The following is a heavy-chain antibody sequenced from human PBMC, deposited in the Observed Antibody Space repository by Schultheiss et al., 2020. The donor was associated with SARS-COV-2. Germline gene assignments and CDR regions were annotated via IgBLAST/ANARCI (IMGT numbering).Heavy chain of an antibody. Sequence: SETLSLTCTVSGGSISSGGYYWSWIRQHPGKGLEWIGYIYYSGSTYYNPSLKSRVTISVDTSKNQFSLKLSSVTAVDTAVYYCARADFIPTAEDNDSSGQGDAFDIWGQGTMVTVSS. V-gene: IGHV4-31*03. CDR2: IYYSGST. J-gene: IGHJ3*02. CDR3: ARADFIPTAEDNDSSGQGDAFDI. CDR1: GGSISSGGYY. D-gene: IGHD3-22*01.